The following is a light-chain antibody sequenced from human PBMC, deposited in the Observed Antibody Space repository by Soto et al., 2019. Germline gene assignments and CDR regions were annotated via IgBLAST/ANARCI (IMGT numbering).Light chain of an antibody. J-gene: IGKJ4*01. CDR3: QQYGDSIT. V-gene: IGKV3-20*01. CDR1: QNVRSSS. CDR2: AAS. Sequence: ETVLTQSPSILSLSPVERATLSCRASQNVRSSSLAWYQQKPGQAPRLLIYAASTRVTGVADRFSGSGSGTDFTLTISRLEAEDFAVYHCQQYGDSITLGGGTKV.